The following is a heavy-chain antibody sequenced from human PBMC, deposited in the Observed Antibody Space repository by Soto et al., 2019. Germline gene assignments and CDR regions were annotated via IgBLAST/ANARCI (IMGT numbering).Heavy chain of an antibody. CDR1: GYSFTSYW. D-gene: IGHD3-22*01. V-gene: IGHV5-51*01. CDR3: ARQIYDSDTGPNFQYYFES. Sequence: PGESLKISCKGSGYSFTSYWIGWVRQMPGKGLEWMGIIYPGDSDTRYSPSFQGQVTISADKSISTAYLQWSSLKASDTAMYYCARQIYDSDTGPNFQYYFESWGQGNPVTVSS. CDR2: IYPGDSDT. J-gene: IGHJ4*02.